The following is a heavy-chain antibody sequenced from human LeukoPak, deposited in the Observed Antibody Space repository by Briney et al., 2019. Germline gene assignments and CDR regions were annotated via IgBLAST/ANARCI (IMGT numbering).Heavy chain of an antibody. Sequence: GGSLRLSCAASGFTFSNAWKSWVRQAPGKGLEWVGRIKSKTDGGTTDYAAPVKGRFTISRDDSKNTLYLQMNSLKTEDTAVYYCTTDGACSSSWYAGYWGQGTLVTVSS. CDR3: TTDGACSSSWYAGY. CDR2: IKSKTDGGTT. CDR1: GFTFSNAW. J-gene: IGHJ4*02. V-gene: IGHV3-15*01. D-gene: IGHD6-13*01.